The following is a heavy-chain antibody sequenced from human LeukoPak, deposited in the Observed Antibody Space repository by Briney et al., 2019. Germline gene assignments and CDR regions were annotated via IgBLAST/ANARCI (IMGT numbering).Heavy chain of an antibody. J-gene: IGHJ3*02. V-gene: IGHV3-7*01. CDR1: GFTLNNYW. Sequence: GGSLRLSCAASGFTLNNYWMTWVRQAPGKGLEWVANINQDGSGKYYVDSVKGRFTISRDNANKSLFLQMNSLRPEDTAVYYCARRATRDTGSCYSCAFDIWGQGTMVTVSS. D-gene: IGHD2-15*01. CDR3: ARRATRDTGSCYSCAFDI. CDR2: INQDGSGK.